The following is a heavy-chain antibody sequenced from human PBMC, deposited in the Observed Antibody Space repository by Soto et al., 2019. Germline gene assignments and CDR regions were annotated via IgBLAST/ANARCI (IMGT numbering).Heavy chain of an antibody. V-gene: IGHV1-2*04. Sequence: QVQLVQSGAEVKKPGASVKVSCKASGYTFTGYYMHWVRQAPGQGLEWMGWINPNSGGTSYAQKFQDWVTMTRDTSISTAYRELSRLRSDDAAMYYCARGSGHYYPDYWGQGTLVTVSS. CDR1: GYTFTGYY. CDR2: INPNSGGT. J-gene: IGHJ4*02. CDR3: ARGSGHYYPDY. D-gene: IGHD3-22*01.